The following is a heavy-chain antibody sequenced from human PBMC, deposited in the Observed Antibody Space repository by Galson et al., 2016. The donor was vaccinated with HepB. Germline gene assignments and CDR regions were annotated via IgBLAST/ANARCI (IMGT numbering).Heavy chain of an antibody. J-gene: IGHJ4*02. Sequence: SLRLSCAASGFSFNNSWMSWVRQAPGKGLEWVANINQDGSQKNYVDSVEGRFTISRDYAKNSLYLQMSSLRAEDTAVYYCASEPTKSNEGYWGQGTLLSFSS. CDR3: ASEPTKSNEGY. V-gene: IGHV3-7*03. D-gene: IGHD1-1*01. CDR2: INQDGSQK. CDR1: GFSFNNSW.